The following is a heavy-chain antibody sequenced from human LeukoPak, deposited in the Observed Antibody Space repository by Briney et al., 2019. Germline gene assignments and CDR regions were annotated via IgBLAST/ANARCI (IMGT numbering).Heavy chain of an antibody. D-gene: IGHD3-22*01. Sequence: SETLSLTCAVYGGSFSGYYWSWIRQPPGKGLEWIGEINHSGSTNYNPSLKSRVTISVDTAKNQFSLKLSSVTAADTAVYYCARGHKSRLYYDSGGYPLKYRPNYYYYYMDVWGKGTTVTVSS. CDR3: ARGHKSRLYYDSGGYPLKYRPNYYYYYMDV. V-gene: IGHV4-34*01. J-gene: IGHJ6*03. CDR2: INHSGST. CDR1: GGSFSGYY.